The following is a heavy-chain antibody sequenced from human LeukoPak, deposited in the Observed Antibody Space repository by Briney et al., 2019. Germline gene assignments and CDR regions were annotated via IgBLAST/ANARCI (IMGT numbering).Heavy chain of an antibody. D-gene: IGHD3-3*01. J-gene: IGHJ4*02. CDR1: GGTFSSYA. V-gene: IGHV1-69*04. CDR2: IIPIFGIA. CDR3: ASIQRRFLEWLPEKN. Sequence: SVKVSCKASGGTFSSYAISWVRQAPGQGLEWMGRIIPIFGIANYAQKFQGRVTITADKSTSTAYMGLSSLRSEDTAVYYCASIQRRFLEWLPEKNWGQGTLVTVSS.